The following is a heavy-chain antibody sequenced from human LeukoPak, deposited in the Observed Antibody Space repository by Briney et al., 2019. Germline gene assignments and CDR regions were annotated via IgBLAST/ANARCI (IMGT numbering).Heavy chain of an antibody. CDR3: ARGYSSSWYSPDY. CDR1: GGTFSSYA. Sequence: VKVSCKASGGTFSSYAISRVRQAPGQGLEWMGGIIPIFGTANYAQKFQGRVTITTDESTSTAYMELSSLRSEDTAVYYCARGYSSSWYSPDYWGQGTLVTVSS. CDR2: IIPIFGTA. J-gene: IGHJ4*02. D-gene: IGHD6-13*01. V-gene: IGHV1-69*05.